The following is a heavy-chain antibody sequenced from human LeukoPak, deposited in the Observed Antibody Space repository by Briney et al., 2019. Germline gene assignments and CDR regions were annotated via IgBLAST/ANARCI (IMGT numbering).Heavy chain of an antibody. V-gene: IGHV1-2*02. CDR2: INPNSGGT. D-gene: IGHD3-22*01. CDR1: GYTFTDYY. J-gene: IGHJ4*02. Sequence: ASVKVSCKASGYTFTDYYMHWVRQAPGQGLEWMGWINPNSGGTNYAQKFQGRVTMTEDTSTDTAYMELSSLRSEDTAVYYCATSYYYHSGDYYRTDYWGQGTLVTVSS. CDR3: ATSYYYHSGDYYRTDY.